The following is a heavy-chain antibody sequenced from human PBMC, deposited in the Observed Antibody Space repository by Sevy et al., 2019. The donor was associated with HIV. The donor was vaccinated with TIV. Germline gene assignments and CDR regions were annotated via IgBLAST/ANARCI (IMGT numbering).Heavy chain of an antibody. CDR1: GFTFSSYA. J-gene: IGHJ6*03. CDR3: AKWFGVATNYYYYYMDV. CDR2: ISGSGGST. V-gene: IGHV3-23*01. Sequence: GGSLRLSCGASGFTFSSYAMSWVRQAPGKGGEWVSAISGSGGSTYYADSVKGRFTISRDNSKNTLKRQMNRLRAEDTAVYYSAKWFGVATNYYYYYMDVWGKGTTVTVSS. D-gene: IGHD3-3*01.